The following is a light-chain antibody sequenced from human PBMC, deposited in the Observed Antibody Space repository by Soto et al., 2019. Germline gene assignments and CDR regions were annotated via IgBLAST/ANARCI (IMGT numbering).Light chain of an antibody. V-gene: IGKV1-5*03. Sequence: DIPMTQSPSTLSASVGARVTITCRARQSISSWLAWYQQKPGTAPKLLIYKASTLQSGVPSRFSGRGSGTEFTLTISSLQPDDSATYYCQQYNDNWTFGQGTKVEIK. CDR1: QSISSW. CDR3: QQYNDNWT. CDR2: KAS. J-gene: IGKJ1*01.